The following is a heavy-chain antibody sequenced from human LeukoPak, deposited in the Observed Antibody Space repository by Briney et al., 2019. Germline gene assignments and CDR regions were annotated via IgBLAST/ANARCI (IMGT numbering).Heavy chain of an antibody. CDR1: GYTFTSYA. Sequence: ASVEVSCKASGYTFTSYAISWVRQAPGQGLEWMGGIIPIFGTANYAQKFQGRVTITADESTSTAYMELSSLRSEDTAVYYCARDPRPSITIFGVVTNWFDPWGQGTLVTVSS. CDR2: IIPIFGTA. V-gene: IGHV1-69*13. J-gene: IGHJ5*02. CDR3: ARDPRPSITIFGVVTNWFDP. D-gene: IGHD3-3*01.